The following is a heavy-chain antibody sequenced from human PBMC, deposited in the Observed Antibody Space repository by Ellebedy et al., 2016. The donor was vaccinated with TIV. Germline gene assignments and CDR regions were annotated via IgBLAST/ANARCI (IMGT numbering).Heavy chain of an antibody. CDR3: STEAYTYSSGFDY. V-gene: IGHV3-15*01. CDR2: ITTKTHGGTT. CDR1: GFTFSNAW. D-gene: IGHD4-11*01. J-gene: IGHJ4*02. Sequence: GGSLRLSXAASGFTFSNAWMTWVRQAPGKGLEWVGRITTKTHGGTTDYAAPVKGRFTISRDDSTNTLYLQMNSLKTEDTATYYCSTEAYTYSSGFDYWGQGTLVTVSS.